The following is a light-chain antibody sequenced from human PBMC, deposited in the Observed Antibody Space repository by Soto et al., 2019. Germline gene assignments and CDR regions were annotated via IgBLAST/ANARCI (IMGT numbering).Light chain of an antibody. J-gene: IGKJ1*01. Sequence: IVMTQSPATLSVSPGERATLSCRASQSVFSSLAWYQQKPGQAPRLLIYGAATRATGVPARFSGRGSGTEFTLTISSLQSEDFAIYYCQQYHNWPAFGQGTTVEVK. CDR3: QQYHNWPA. CDR2: GAA. CDR1: QSVFSS. V-gene: IGKV3-15*01.